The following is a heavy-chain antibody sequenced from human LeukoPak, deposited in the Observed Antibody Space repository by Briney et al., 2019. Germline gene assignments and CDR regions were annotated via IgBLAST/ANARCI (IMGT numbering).Heavy chain of an antibody. Sequence: GSLRLSCEASGFTFNNFGMHWVRQAPGKGLEWVAFIGYDESKKYYAESVKGRFTISRDDSKNTLYLQMSALKTEDTAVYYCARSNGVVVAATVLWVDYWGQGTLVTVSS. CDR1: GFTFNNFG. D-gene: IGHD2-15*01. J-gene: IGHJ4*02. V-gene: IGHV3-30*19. CDR2: IGYDESKK. CDR3: ARSNGVVVAATVLWVDY.